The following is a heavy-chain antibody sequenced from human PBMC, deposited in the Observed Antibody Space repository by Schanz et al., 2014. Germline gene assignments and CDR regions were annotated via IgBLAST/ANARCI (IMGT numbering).Heavy chain of an antibody. J-gene: IGHJ6*02. CDR1: GGTFTSYA. CDR2: IIPIVDIT. CDR3: ATIGVNDYWRFGLDL. V-gene: IGHV1-69*09. D-gene: IGHD3-16*01. Sequence: QVQLLQSGAEVKKPGSSVRVSCKASGGTFTSYAFSWVRQAPGQGLEWMGRIIPIVDITNYAQKFLGRVTITADKSTSTAYMELKSLRSADTAVYYCATIGVNDYWRFGLDLWGQGTTVTVSS.